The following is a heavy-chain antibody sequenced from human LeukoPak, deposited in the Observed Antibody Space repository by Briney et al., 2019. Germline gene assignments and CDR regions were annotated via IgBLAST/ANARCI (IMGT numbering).Heavy chain of an antibody. D-gene: IGHD2-2*01. CDR3: ARGRYCSSTSCYEVVAY. CDR2: MNPNSGNT. CDR1: GYTFTSYD. V-gene: IGHV1-8*01. Sequence: ASVKVSCKASGYTFTSYDINWVRQATGQGLEWMGWMNPNSGNTGYAQKFQGRLTMTRNISLSTAYMELSSLGSEDTAVYYCARGRYCSSTSCYEVVAYWGQGTLVTVSS. J-gene: IGHJ4*02.